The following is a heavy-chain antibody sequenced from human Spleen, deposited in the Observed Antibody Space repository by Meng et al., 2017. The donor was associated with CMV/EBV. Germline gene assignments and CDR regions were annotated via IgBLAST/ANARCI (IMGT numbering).Heavy chain of an antibody. J-gene: IGHJ4*02. CDR2: ISGSGGST. Sequence: GGSLRLSCAASGFTFSSYSMNWVRQAPGKGLEWVSAISGSGGSTYYADSVKGRFTISRDNSKNTLYLQMNSLRAEDTAVYYCAKDKWEKILEWLFGDYWGQGTLVTVSS. CDR1: GFTFSSYS. D-gene: IGHD3-3*01. CDR3: AKDKWEKILEWLFGDY. V-gene: IGHV3-23*01.